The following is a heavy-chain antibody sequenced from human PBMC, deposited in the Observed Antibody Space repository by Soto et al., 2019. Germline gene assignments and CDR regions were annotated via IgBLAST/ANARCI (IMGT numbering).Heavy chain of an antibody. CDR2: INHSGST. J-gene: IGHJ6*02. D-gene: IGHD3-10*01. Sequence: PSETLSLTCAVYGGSFSGYYWSWIRQPPGKGLEWIGEINHSGSTNYNPSLKSRVTISVDTSKNQFSLKLSSVTAADTAVYYCARGKGITRVRGVTRGYGMDVWGQGTKVTVSS. V-gene: IGHV4-34*01. CDR1: GGSFSGYY. CDR3: ARGKGITRVRGVTRGYGMDV.